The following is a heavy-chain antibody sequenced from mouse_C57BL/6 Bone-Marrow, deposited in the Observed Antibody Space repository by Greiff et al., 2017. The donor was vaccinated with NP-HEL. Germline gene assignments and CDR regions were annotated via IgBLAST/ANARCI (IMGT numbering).Heavy chain of an antibody. V-gene: IGHV1-74*01. CDR3: AIVYYCSSEDY. J-gene: IGHJ2*01. CDR2: IHPSDSYT. CDR1: GYTFTSYW. D-gene: IGHD1-1*01. Sequence: QVQLHQPGAELVKPGASVKVSCKASGYTFTSYWMHWVKQRPGQGLEWIGRIHPSDSYTNYNQKFKGKATLTVDKSSSTAYMQLSSLTSEDSAVYYCAIVYYCSSEDYWGQGTTLTVSS.